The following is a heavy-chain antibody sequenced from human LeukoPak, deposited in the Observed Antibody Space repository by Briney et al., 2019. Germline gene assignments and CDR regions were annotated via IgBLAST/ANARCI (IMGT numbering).Heavy chain of an antibody. D-gene: IGHD5-18*01. CDR1: GYSFTSYW. J-gene: IGHJ4*02. CDR2: IYPGDSDA. Sequence: GESLKISCKGSGYSFTSYWIGWVRQMPGKGLEWMGMIYPGDSDARYSPSFQGQVTISADKSISTAYLQWSSLKASDTAMYYCARHPRGYSYGYRYSFDYWGQGTLVTVSS. V-gene: IGHV5-51*01. CDR3: ARHPRGYSYGYRYSFDY.